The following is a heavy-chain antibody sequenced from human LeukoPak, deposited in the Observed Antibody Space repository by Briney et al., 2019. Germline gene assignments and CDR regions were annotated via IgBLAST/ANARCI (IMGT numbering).Heavy chain of an antibody. Sequence: RASVKVSCKASGGTFSSYAISWVRQAPGQGLEWMGGIVPIFDTPNYAQKFQGRVTITADKSTSTAYMELSSLRSEDTAVYYCARNLGLELKNWFDPWGQGTLVTVSS. CDR2: IVPIFDTP. CDR1: GGTFSSYA. J-gene: IGHJ5*02. V-gene: IGHV1-69*06. CDR3: ARNLGLELKNWFDP. D-gene: IGHD1-7*01.